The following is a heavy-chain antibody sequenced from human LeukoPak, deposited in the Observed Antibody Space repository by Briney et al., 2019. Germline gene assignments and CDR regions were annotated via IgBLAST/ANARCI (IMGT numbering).Heavy chain of an antibody. Sequence: GGSLRLSCEASGFTLSSHWMSWVRQAPGKGLEWLGNINQDGTENNSVGSVKGRFTLSRDNGKNSLYLQMNSLRAEDTAVYYCAKDLIPYYGSGSYYNVLNSLFDYWGQGTLVTVSS. CDR2: INQDGTEN. CDR3: AKDLIPYYGSGSYYNVLNSLFDY. CDR1: GFTLSSHW. D-gene: IGHD3-10*01. V-gene: IGHV3-7*03. J-gene: IGHJ4*02.